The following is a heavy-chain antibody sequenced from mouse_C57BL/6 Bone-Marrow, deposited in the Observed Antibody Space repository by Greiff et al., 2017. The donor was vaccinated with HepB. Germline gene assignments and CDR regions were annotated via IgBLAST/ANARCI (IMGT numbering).Heavy chain of an antibody. CDR1: GYAFSSSW. V-gene: IGHV1-82*01. Sequence: VKLLESGPELVKPGASVKISCKASGYAFSSSWMNWVKQRPGKGLEWIGRIYPGDGDTNYNGKFKGKATMTADKSSSTAYMQLGSLTSEDSAVYCCLLLRSFDYWGQGTTLTVSS. J-gene: IGHJ2*01. CDR3: LLLRSFDY. CDR2: IYPGDGDT. D-gene: IGHD1-1*01.